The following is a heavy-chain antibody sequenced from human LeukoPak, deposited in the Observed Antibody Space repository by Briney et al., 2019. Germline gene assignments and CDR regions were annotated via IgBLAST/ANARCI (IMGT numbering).Heavy chain of an antibody. Sequence: GGSLRLSCAASGFTVSSNYMSWVRQAPGKGLEWVSVIYSGGSTYYADSVKGRFTISRDDSKNTLYLQMNSLRAEDTAVYYCARGAAAGMFRDYYYGMDVWGQGTTVTVSS. CDR1: GFTVSSNY. CDR3: ARGAAAGMFRDYYYGMDV. CDR2: IYSGGST. J-gene: IGHJ6*02. D-gene: IGHD6-13*01. V-gene: IGHV3-53*01.